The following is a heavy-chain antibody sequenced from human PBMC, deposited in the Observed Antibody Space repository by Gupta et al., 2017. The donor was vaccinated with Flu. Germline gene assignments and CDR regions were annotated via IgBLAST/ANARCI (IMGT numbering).Heavy chain of an antibody. CDR1: GSTVSTTY. CDR2: IYGDGST. V-gene: IGHV3-66*02. D-gene: IGHD4-23*01. CDR3: ARGPRTTVITTNAMDV. Sequence: EVQVVESGGGSAHPGGSLRLSCAASGSTVSTTYMSWVRHAPGKGLEWVSIIYGDGSTYYGNYVKGRFTISRDNSKNTLYLQLNSLRAEDTAVYYCARGPRTTVITTNAMDVWGQGTTVTLS. J-gene: IGHJ6*02.